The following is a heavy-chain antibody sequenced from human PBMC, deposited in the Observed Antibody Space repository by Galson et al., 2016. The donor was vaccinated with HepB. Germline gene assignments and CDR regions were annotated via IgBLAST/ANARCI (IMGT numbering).Heavy chain of an antibody. CDR1: GFTFTSSA. V-gene: IGHV1-58*01. Sequence: SVKVSCKASGFTFTSSAVQWVRQARGQRLEWIGWIVVGSGNTNYAQKFQERVTITRDMSTSTAYMELSSLRSEDTAVYYCAAYSGYDFDYYYGMDVGGQGPTVTVSS. J-gene: IGHJ6*02. D-gene: IGHD5-12*01. CDR3: AAYSGYDFDYYYGMDV. CDR2: IVVGSGNT.